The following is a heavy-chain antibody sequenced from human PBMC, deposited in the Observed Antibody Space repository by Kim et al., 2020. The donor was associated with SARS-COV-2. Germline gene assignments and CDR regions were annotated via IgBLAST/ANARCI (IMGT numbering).Heavy chain of an antibody. Sequence: SETLSLTCTVSGGSITSSSYYWGWIRQTPGEKMEWIGSMYHTGSSYYNPSLKSRVTISVDTSKNQFFLNVRSVTAADTAVYYCARSWFGVLFPGCFDPWG. J-gene: IGHJ5*02. CDR1: GGSITSSSYY. D-gene: IGHD3-10*01. V-gene: IGHV4-39*01. CDR2: MYHTGSS. CDR3: ARSWFGVLFPGCFDP.